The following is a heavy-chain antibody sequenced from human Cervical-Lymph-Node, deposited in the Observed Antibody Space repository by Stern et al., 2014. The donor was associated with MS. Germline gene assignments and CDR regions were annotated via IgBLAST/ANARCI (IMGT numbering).Heavy chain of an antibody. V-gene: IGHV1-8*02. D-gene: IGHD4/OR15-4a*01. CDR2: MNPNSGLT. Sequence: DQLVESGAEVKKPGASVKVSCKTSGYTFGTYDINWVRQAAGQGLEWMGWMNPNSGLTGYAQKFQGRVTMSSNTSTSTVYMALSSLSSEDTAVYYCARGVGYTNYLNWFDSWGQGTLVTVSS. J-gene: IGHJ5*01. CDR3: ARGVGYTNYLNWFDS. CDR1: GYTFGTYD.